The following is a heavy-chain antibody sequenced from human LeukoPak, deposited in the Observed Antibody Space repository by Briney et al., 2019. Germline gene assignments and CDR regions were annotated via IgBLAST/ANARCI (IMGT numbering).Heavy chain of an antibody. CDR1: GYSTSSGYY. CDR3: ARLVGSSWYHEVLLGRDY. J-gene: IGHJ4*02. D-gene: IGHD6-13*01. Sequence: SETLSLTCTVSGYSTSSGYYWGWIRQPPGKGLEWIGYIYYRGSTYYNPSLKSRVTISVDTSKDQFSLKLSPVTAADTAVYYCARLVGSSWYHEVLLGRDYWGQGTLVTVSS. V-gene: IGHV4-38-2*02. CDR2: IYYRGST.